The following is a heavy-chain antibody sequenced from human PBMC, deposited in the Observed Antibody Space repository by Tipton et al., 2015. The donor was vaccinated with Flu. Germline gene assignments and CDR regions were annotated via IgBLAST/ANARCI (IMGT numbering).Heavy chain of an antibody. V-gene: IGHV6-1*01. J-gene: IGHJ3*02. CDR3: AREWEPLPDAFDI. CDR1: GDSVSSNSAG. Sequence: VKPSQTLSLTCAISGDSVSSNSAGWNWIRQSPSRGLEWLGRTYYRSKWYNDYAVSVKSRITINPDTSKNQFSLQLNSVTPEDTAVYYCAREWEPLPDAFDIWGQGTMVTVSS. CDR2: TYYRSKWYN. D-gene: IGHD1-26*01.